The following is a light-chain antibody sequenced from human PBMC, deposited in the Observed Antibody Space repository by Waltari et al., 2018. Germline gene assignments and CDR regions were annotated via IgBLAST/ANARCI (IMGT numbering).Light chain of an antibody. CDR1: QSVSNN. Sequence: EIVMTQSPATLSVSPWERATLSCRASQSVSNNLAWYQQKPGQAPRLLIYGASTRATGIPARFSGSGSGTEFTLTISSLQSEDFAVYYCQQYNNWLTFGGGTKVEIK. V-gene: IGKV3-15*01. J-gene: IGKJ4*01. CDR3: QQYNNWLT. CDR2: GAS.